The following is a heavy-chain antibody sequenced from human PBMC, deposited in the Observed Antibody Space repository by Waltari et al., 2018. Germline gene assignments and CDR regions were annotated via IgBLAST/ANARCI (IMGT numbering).Heavy chain of an antibody. CDR2: IYTSGST. V-gene: IGHV4-4*07. J-gene: IGHJ4*02. D-gene: IGHD3-22*01. CDR1: GGSISSYY. CDR3: ARDGYDSSGYYYDYFDY. Sequence: QVQLQESGPGLVKPSETLSLTCTVSGGSISSYYWSWIRQPAGRGLEWIGRIYTSGSTNYNPSLKSRVTMSVDTSKNQFSLKLSSVTAADTAVYYCARDGYDSSGYYYDYFDYWGQGTLVTVSS.